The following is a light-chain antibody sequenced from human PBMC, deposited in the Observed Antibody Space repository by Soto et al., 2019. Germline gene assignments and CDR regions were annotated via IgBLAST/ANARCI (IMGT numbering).Light chain of an antibody. CDR2: KAS. V-gene: IGKV1-5*03. CDR1: QSISSG. Sequence: EIQMTQSPSTVSASEGDRVTITCRASQSISSGLAWYHQKQGKAPKLLIYKASSLKSGVPSRFSGSGSGTEFTLTISSLQPDDFATYYCQQYHTYPCTFGQGTKVEI. J-gene: IGKJ1*01. CDR3: QQYHTYPCT.